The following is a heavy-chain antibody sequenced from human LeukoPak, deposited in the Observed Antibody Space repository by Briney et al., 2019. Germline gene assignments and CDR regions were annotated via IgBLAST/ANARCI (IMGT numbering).Heavy chain of an antibody. CDR3: ARDWGTYFDY. J-gene: IGHJ4*02. CDR1: GGSISSGGSR. D-gene: IGHD7-27*01. V-gene: IGHV4-31*03. Sequence: SETLSLTCNVSGGSISSGGSRWSWIRQHPGKGLEWIGYIYYSGSTYYNPSLESRLTMSVDTSKNQFSLHLTSVTAADTAVYYCARDWGTYFDYWGQGTLVAVSS. CDR2: IYYSGST.